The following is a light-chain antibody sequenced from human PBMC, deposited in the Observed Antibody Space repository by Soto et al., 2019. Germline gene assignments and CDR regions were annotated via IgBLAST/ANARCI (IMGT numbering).Light chain of an antibody. CDR2: RAS. CDR1: QSINNN. Sequence: EVMMTQSPATLSVSPGERATLSCRATQSINNNLAWYQQKPGQAPRLLIYRASTRATGVPARFSGSGSGTEFTLTISSLQSEDFAVYYCQQYNNWPPATFGQGTKVDIK. J-gene: IGKJ1*01. CDR3: QQYNNWPPAT. V-gene: IGKV3-15*01.